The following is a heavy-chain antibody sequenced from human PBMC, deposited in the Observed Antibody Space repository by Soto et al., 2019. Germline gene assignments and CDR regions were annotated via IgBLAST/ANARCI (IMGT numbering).Heavy chain of an antibody. Sequence: QVQLVESGGGVDQPGRSLRLSCAASGFTFSSYGMHWVRQAPGKGLEWVAVISYDGSNKYYADSVKGRFTISRDNSKNTRYLQMNSLRAEDTAVYYCAKDRYCARGTVFDYWGQGTLVTVSS. CDR3: AKDRYCARGTVFDY. D-gene: IGHD1-26*01. J-gene: IGHJ4*02. V-gene: IGHV3-30*18. CDR2: ISYDGSNK. CDR1: GFTFSSYG.